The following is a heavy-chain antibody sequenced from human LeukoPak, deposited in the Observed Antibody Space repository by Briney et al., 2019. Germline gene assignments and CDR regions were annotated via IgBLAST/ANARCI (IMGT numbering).Heavy chain of an antibody. CDR1: GFTFDDYA. V-gene: IGHV3-9*01. Sequence: PGGSLRLSCAASGFTFDDYAMHWVRQAPGKGLEWVSGISWNSGSIGYADSVKGRFTISRDNAKNSLYLQMNSLRAEDTALYYCAKDIIPYSSSWYGNYYYYGMDVWGQGTTVTVSS. J-gene: IGHJ6*02. D-gene: IGHD6-13*01. CDR3: AKDIIPYSSSWYGNYYYYGMDV. CDR2: ISWNSGSI.